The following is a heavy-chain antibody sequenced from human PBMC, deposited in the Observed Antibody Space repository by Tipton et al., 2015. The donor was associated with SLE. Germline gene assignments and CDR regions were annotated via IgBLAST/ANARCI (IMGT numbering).Heavy chain of an antibody. CDR2: IHHSGTP. CDR1: GYSISNGYY. CDR3: ARGALGNEYIWGSYRYSFDI. D-gene: IGHD3-16*02. Sequence: TLSLTCVVSGYSISNGYYWGWVRQSPGKGLEWIASIHHSGTPYDNPSLKSRVTLSIHTSKKQFSLNLTSVTAADTAVYYCARGALGNEYIWGSYRYSFDIWGQGTMVTVSS. V-gene: IGHV4-38-2*01. J-gene: IGHJ3*02.